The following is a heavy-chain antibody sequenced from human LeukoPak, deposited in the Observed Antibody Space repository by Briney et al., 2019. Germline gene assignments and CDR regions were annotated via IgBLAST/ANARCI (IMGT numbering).Heavy chain of an antibody. Sequence: PGGSLRLSCAASGFTFSSYAMSWVRQAPGKGLEWVSAISGSGGSTYYADSVKGRFTISRDNSKNTLYLQMSSLRAEDTAVYYCAKEENYGSGSYYNDYFDYWGQGTLVTVFS. CDR2: ISGSGGST. V-gene: IGHV3-23*01. CDR1: GFTFSSYA. D-gene: IGHD3-10*01. J-gene: IGHJ4*02. CDR3: AKEENYGSGSYYNDYFDY.